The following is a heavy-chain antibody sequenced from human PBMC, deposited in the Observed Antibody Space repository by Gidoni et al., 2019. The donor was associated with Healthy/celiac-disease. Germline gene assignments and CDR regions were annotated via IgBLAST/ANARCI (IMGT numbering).Heavy chain of an antibody. J-gene: IGHJ3*02. V-gene: IGHV4-39*07. Sequence: QLQLQESGPGLVKPSETLSLTCPVSGGSISSSSYYWGWIRQPPGKGLEWIGSIYYSGSTYYNPSLKSRVTISVDTSKNQFSLKLSSVTAADTAVYYCARDQQQLYAFDIWGQGTMVTVSS. CDR3: ARDQQQLYAFDI. CDR1: GGSISSSSYY. CDR2: IYYSGST. D-gene: IGHD6-13*01.